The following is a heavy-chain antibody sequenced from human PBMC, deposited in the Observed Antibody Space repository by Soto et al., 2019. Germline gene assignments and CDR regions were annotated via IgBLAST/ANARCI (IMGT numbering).Heavy chain of an antibody. Sequence: QVQLVQSGAEVKKPGSSVKVSCKASGGTFSSYAISWVRQAPGQGLEWMGGIIPIFGTANYAQKFQGRVTITADEATSTAYMELSSLRSEYTAVYYCASSWGDGYNNWFDPWGQGTLVTVSS. CDR1: GGTFSSYA. J-gene: IGHJ5*02. V-gene: IGHV1-69*01. CDR2: IIPIFGTA. D-gene: IGHD7-27*01. CDR3: ASSWGDGYNNWFDP.